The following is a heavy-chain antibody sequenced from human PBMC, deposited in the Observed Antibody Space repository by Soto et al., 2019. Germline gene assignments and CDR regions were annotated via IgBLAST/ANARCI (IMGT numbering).Heavy chain of an antibody. Sequence: EVQLLESGGGLVQPGGSLRLSCAASGFTFSSYGMTWVRQAPGKGLEWVSFSSATGAGTYYADSVKGRFTLSRDNSKNTLYLQMTSLRADDTAVYYCAKDRRAGGNYGFDSDFWGQGALVIVSS. J-gene: IGHJ4*02. D-gene: IGHD1-7*01. CDR3: AKDRRAGGNYGFDSDF. V-gene: IGHV3-23*01. CDR2: SSATGAGT. CDR1: GFTFSSYG.